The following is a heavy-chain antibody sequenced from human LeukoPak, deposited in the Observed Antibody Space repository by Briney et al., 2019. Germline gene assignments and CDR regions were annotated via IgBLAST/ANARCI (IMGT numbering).Heavy chain of an antibody. CDR1: GFTFSSYW. Sequence: PGGSLRLSCAASGFTFSSYWMHWVRQAPGKGLEWISYVGGSVTFIYYADSVKGRFTISRDNAKNSLSLQMNSLRSEDTAVYYCARGRFGSGSLHYFDYWGQGALVTVSS. D-gene: IGHD3-10*01. V-gene: IGHV3-48*01. CDR3: ARGRFGSGSLHYFDY. J-gene: IGHJ4*02. CDR2: VGGSVTFI.